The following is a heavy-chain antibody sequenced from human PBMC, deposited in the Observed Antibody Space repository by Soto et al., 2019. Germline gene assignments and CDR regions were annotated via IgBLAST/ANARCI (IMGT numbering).Heavy chain of an antibody. CDR3: TRGRRPSSVGTGAF. D-gene: IGHD3-10*01. CDR1: GFTFNMYL. Sequence: GESLKISFAASGFTFNMYLMHWVRQAPGEGLEWVSRISDDDRRTDYADSVKGRFTISRDNAKNTLYLQMNALRVEDTALYYCTRGRRPSSVGTGAFWGQRTLVTVSS. V-gene: IGHV3-74*01. J-gene: IGHJ4*02. CDR2: ISDDDRRT.